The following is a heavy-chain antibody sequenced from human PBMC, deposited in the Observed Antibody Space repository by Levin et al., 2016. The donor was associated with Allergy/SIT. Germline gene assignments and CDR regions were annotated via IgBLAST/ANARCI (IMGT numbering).Heavy chain of an antibody. J-gene: IGHJ4*02. D-gene: IGHD3-22*01. Sequence: WIRQPPGKGLEWVSAISGSGGSTYYADSVKGRFTISRDNSKNTLYLQMNSLRAEDTAVYYCAKDTMIVVVNLDYWGQGTLVTVSS. CDR2: ISGSGGST. V-gene: IGHV3-23*01. CDR3: AKDTMIVVVNLDY.